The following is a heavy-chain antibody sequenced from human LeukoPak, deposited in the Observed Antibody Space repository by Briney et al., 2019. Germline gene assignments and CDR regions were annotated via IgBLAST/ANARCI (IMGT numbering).Heavy chain of an antibody. CDR2: IYPGDSDT. CDR1: GYSFTSYW. Sequence: KPGESLKISCKGSGYSFTSYWIGWVRQMPGKGLEWMGIIYPGDSDTRYSPSFQGQVTISADKSISTAHLQWSSLKASDTAMYYCARGDSSWYYYFDYWGQGTLVTVSS. D-gene: IGHD6-13*01. CDR3: ARGDSSWYYYFDY. J-gene: IGHJ4*02. V-gene: IGHV5-51*01.